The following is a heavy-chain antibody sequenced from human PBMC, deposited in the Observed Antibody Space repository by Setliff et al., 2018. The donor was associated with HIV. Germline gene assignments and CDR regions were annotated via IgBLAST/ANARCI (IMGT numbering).Heavy chain of an antibody. Sequence: NPSETLSLTCTVSGDSISNYYWSWVRQPPGKGLEWIGYIYNSASTSYNPSLKSRVTISVDTSKNQFSLKLSSVTAADTAVYYCARHSPSDYWGQGTLVTVSS. CDR1: GDSISNYY. V-gene: IGHV4-59*08. J-gene: IGHJ4*02. CDR2: IYNSAST. CDR3: ARHSPSDY.